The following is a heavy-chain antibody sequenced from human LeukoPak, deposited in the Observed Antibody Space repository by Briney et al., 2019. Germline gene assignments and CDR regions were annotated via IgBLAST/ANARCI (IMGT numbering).Heavy chain of an antibody. V-gene: IGHV1-8*01. J-gene: IGHJ3*02. CDR3: ARGYPPVLLWFGELSGTDALDI. CDR1: GYTFTSYD. CDR2: MNPNSGNT. Sequence: ASVKVSCKASGYTFTSYDINWVRQATGQGLEWMGWMNPNSGNTGYAQKFQGRVTMTRNTSISTAYMGLSSLRSEDTAVYYCARGYPPVLLWFGELSGTDALDIWGQGTMVTVSS. D-gene: IGHD3-10*01.